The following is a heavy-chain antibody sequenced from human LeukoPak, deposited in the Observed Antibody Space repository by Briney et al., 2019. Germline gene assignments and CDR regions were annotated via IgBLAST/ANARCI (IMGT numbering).Heavy chain of an antibody. CDR1: GFTFDDYA. Sequence: GRSLRLSCAASGFTFDDYAMHWVRQAPGKGLEWVSGFSWNSGSIGYADSVKGRFTISRDNAKNSLYLQMNSLRAEDTALYYCAGGIAVGGTLGIDAFDIWGQGTMVTVSS. V-gene: IGHV3-9*01. CDR2: FSWNSGSI. CDR3: AGGIAVGGTLGIDAFDI. D-gene: IGHD6-19*01. J-gene: IGHJ3*02.